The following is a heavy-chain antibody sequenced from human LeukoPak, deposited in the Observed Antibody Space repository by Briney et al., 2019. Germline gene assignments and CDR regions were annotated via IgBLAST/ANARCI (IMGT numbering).Heavy chain of an antibody. CDR3: VRLLDLDY. CDR1: GFTFSRYW. D-gene: IGHD3-10*01. Sequence: GGSLRLSCAASGFTFSRYWMHWVRQAPGKGLVWVLRINSDGSLTDYADPVKGRFTISRDNAENTLYLQMNSLKAEDTAVYYCVRLLDLDYWGQGTLVTVSS. V-gene: IGHV3-74*01. CDR2: INSDGSLT. J-gene: IGHJ4*02.